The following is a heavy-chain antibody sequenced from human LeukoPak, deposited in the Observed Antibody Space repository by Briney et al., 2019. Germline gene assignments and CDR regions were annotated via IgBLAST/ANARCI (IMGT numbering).Heavy chain of an antibody. D-gene: IGHD3-10*01. J-gene: IGHJ4*02. CDR1: GYTFTVDY. CDR3: ARDLRTMVRGLQPPCLGY. Sequence: ASLKVSCKASGYTFTVDYMHWGRPSPGRGVGRMGWINTNSGGTNYEQKFQGRVAMTRDTSISTAYMQLSRLRSDDAAVYYCARDLRTMVRGLQPPCLGYWGQGTLVTVSS. V-gene: IGHV1-2*02. CDR2: INTNSGGT.